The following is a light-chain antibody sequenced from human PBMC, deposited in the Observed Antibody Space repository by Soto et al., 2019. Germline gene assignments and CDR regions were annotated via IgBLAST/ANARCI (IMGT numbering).Light chain of an antibody. CDR2: AAS. CDR1: QSISTY. J-gene: IGKJ2*01. CDR3: QQSYSAPYT. Sequence: DIQMTQSPSSLSASVGDRVTITCRARQSISTYLNWYHQKPGKAPRLLIYAASSLQSGVPSTFSGSGSGTDFTLTISSLQPEDFATYYCQQSYSAPYTFGQGTKLEIK. V-gene: IGKV1-39*01.